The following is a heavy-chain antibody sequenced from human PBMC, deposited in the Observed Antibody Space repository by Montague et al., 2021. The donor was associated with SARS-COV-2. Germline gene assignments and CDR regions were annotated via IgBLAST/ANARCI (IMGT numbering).Heavy chain of an antibody. J-gene: IGHJ5*02. CDR2: YYSGST. CDR3: ARQGGSNYGWFDP. D-gene: IGHD1-26*01. V-gene: IGHV4-59*08. CDR1: GASVNSRY. Sequence: SETLSLTCTVSGASVNSRYWSWIRQPPGKGLEWIGYYYSGSTKYNPSLKSRVTMSVDTSKNQFSVKVTSVTAADTAVYYCARQGGSNYGWFDPWGQGTLVTVSS.